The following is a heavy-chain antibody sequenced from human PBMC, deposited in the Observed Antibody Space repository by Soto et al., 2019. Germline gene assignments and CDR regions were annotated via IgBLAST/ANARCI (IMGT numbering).Heavy chain of an antibody. V-gene: IGHV4-34*01. CDR2: ISPSGTT. CDR1: GGSFSYYY. CDR3: TRGRLYYDSGTYAN. D-gene: IGHD3-10*01. Sequence: SETLSLTCAVYGGSFSYYYWSWIRQSPGKGLEWIGEISPSGTTKYNPSLKSRVIISMHTSTNQFSLYLSSVTAADTAVYYCTRGRLYYDSGTYANWGQGTLVTVSS. J-gene: IGHJ4*02.